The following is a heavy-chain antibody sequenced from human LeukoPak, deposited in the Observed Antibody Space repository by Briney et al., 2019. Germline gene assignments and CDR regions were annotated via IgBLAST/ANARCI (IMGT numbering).Heavy chain of an antibody. CDR2: IYYSGST. CDR1: GGSISSGDYY. D-gene: IGHD3-10*01. Sequence: SQTLSLTCTVSGGSISSGDYYWSWIRQHPGKGLEWIVYIYYSGSTYYNPSLKSRVTISVDTSKNQFSLKLSSVTAADTAVYYCAREPLEYYGSGSDHAFDIWGQGTMVTVSS. V-gene: IGHV4-31*03. CDR3: AREPLEYYGSGSDHAFDI. J-gene: IGHJ3*02.